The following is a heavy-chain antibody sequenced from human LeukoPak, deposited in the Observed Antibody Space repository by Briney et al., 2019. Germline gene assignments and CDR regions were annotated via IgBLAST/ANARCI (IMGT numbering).Heavy chain of an antibody. D-gene: IGHD5-24*01. CDR1: GYTFTGYY. J-gene: IGHJ4*02. CDR2: INPNSGGT. CDR3: ARAGGRALATIHFDY. V-gene: IGHV1-2*02. Sequence: ASVKVSCKASGYTFTGYYMHWVRQAPGQGLEWMGWINPNSGGTNYAQKFQGRVTMTRDTSTSTVYMELSSLRSEDTAVYYCARAGGRALATIHFDYWGQGTLVTVSS.